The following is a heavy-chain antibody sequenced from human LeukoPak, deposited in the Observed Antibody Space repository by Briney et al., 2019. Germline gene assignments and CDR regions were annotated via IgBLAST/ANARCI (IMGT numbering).Heavy chain of an antibody. J-gene: IGHJ4*02. CDR1: GYNFINYR. CDR3: ATRYGSGTYYPFDY. D-gene: IGHD3-10*01. Sequence: GESLKISCKGSGYNFINYRIGWLRQVPGKGLEWMGIIYPRDSETRYRPSFQGQVTILVDKSINDAYLQWSSLKASDTAIYYCATRYGSGTYYPFDYWGQGTLVTVSS. V-gene: IGHV5-51*01. CDR2: IYPRDSET.